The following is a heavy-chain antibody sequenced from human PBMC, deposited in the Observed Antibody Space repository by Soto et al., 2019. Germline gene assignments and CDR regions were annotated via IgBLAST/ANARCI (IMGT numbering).Heavy chain of an antibody. J-gene: IGHJ6*01. CDR2: IYHSGST. D-gene: IGHD2-15*01. CDR3: AAVSDIRDRGAGTAV. V-gene: IGHV4-4*02. CDR1: DGKIRNSSV. Sequence: SVTHSLRWAFSDGKIRNSSVWSLIRTPPGKGLEWIGEIYHSGSTNYNPSLKSRVTISVDKSKNQFSLKLSSVTAAETAVYYCAAVSDIRDRGAGTAVWLKRTSVTVSS.